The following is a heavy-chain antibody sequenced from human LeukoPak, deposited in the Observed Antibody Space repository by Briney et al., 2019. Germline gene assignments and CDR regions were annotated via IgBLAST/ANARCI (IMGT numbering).Heavy chain of an antibody. CDR3: ARSSSFTGYNWFDP. V-gene: IGHV1-69*05. J-gene: IGHJ5*02. CDR1: GGTLSSYA. D-gene: IGHD2-2*01. Sequence: SVKVSCKASGGTLSSYAISWVRQAPGQGLEWMGGIIPIFGTANYAQKFQGRVTITTDESTSTAYMELSSLRSEDAAVYYCARSSSFTGYNWFDPWGQGTLVTVSS. CDR2: IIPIFGTA.